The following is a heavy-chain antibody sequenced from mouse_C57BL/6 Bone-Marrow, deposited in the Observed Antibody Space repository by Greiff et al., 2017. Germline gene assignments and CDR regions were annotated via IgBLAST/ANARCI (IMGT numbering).Heavy chain of an antibody. J-gene: IGHJ3*01. D-gene: IGHD2-4*01. CDR1: GFSFTSYG. Sequence: QVQLQQSGPGLVQPSQSLSITCTVTGFSFTSYGVHWVRQSPGKGLEWLGVIWSGGSTDYNAAFITRLSISKDNSKSQVFFKMNSLQADDTAIYYCARNSPYYDYDVGWFAYWGQGTLVTVSA. CDR3: ARNSPYYDYDVGWFAY. CDR2: IWSGGST. V-gene: IGHV2-2*01.